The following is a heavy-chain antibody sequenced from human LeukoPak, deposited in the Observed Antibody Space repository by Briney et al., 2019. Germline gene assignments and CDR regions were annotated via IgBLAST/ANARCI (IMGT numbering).Heavy chain of an antibody. D-gene: IGHD3-16*01. Sequence: SETLSLTCAVYGGSFSGYYWSWIRQPPGKGLEWIGEINHSGSTNYNPSLKSRVTISLDTSKNQFSLKLRSVTAADTAVYYCATDYLGRVDYWGQGTLVTVSS. J-gene: IGHJ4*02. V-gene: IGHV4-34*01. CDR1: GGSFSGYY. CDR3: ATDYLGRVDY. CDR2: INHSGST.